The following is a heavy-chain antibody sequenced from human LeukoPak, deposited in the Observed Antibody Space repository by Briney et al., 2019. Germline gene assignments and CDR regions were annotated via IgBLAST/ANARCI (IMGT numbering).Heavy chain of an antibody. V-gene: IGHV3-11*05. CDR3: ARDTKDISGYYSFF. D-gene: IGHD3-22*01. J-gene: IGHJ4*02. Sequence: PGGSLRLSCAASGFTFSDYYMSWIRQAPGKGLEWVSYISDRSTYTNYADSVRGRFTISRDNAKDSLYLQMNSLRAEDTAVYYCARDTKDISGYYSFFWGQGTLVTVSS. CDR1: GFTFSDYY. CDR2: ISDRSTYT.